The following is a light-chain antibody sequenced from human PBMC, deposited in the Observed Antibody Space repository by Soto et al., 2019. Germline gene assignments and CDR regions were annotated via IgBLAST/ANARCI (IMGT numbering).Light chain of an antibody. J-gene: IGKJ3*01. CDR1: QSISSW. CDR2: KAS. Sequence: DIQMTQSPSTLSASVGDSVTITCRASQSISSWLAWYQQKPGKAPKLLIYKASSLESGVPSRFSGSGSGTEFTLTISSLQPDDFATYYCQQYNSPIFTFGPGTKVDIK. V-gene: IGKV1-5*03. CDR3: QQYNSPIFT.